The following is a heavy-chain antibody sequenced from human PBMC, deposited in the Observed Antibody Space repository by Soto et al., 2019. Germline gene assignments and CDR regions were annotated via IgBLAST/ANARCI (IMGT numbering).Heavy chain of an antibody. CDR2: IYWDDDK. CDR3: AQRTYYGSGSYFDY. Sequence: QITLKESGPTLVKPTQILTLTCTFSGFSLSTSGVGVGWIRQPPGKALEWLALIYWDDDKRYSPSLKSRLTITKDTSKNQVVLTMTNMDPVDTATYYCAQRTYYGSGSYFDYWGQGTLVTVSS. CDR1: GFSLSTSGVG. V-gene: IGHV2-5*02. J-gene: IGHJ4*02. D-gene: IGHD3-10*01.